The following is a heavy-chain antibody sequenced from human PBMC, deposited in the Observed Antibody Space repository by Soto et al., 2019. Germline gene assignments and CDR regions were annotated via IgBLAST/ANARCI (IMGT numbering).Heavy chain of an antibody. V-gene: IGHV3-20*04. CDR2: INRDGSGT. Sequence: GGSLRLSCAASGFTVDDYGMSWVRQAPGKGLVWVSGINRDGSGTGYADSVKGRFTISRDNAKNTLYVQMNSLRAEDTAVYYCARPNDAAGPPIYWGQGTLVTVSS. D-gene: IGHD6-19*01. J-gene: IGHJ4*02. CDR3: ARPNDAAGPPIY. CDR1: GFTVDDYG.